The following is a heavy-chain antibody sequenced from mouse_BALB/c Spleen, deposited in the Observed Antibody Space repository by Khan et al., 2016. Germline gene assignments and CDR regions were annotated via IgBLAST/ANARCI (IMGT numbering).Heavy chain of an antibody. J-gene: IGHJ4*01. CDR1: GYTFTKYW. Sequence: QVQLQQPGAELARPGASVKLSCKASGYTFTKYWMQWVKQRPGQGLEWIGAIYPGDGDTRYTQKFKGKATLTADKSSSTAYMQLSSLASEDSAVYYCAKGGRAMDYWGQGTSVTVSS. V-gene: IGHV1-87*01. CDR3: AKGGRAMDY. CDR2: IYPGDGDT.